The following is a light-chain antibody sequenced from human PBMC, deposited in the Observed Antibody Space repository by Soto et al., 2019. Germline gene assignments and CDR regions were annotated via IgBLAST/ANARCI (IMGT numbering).Light chain of an antibody. V-gene: IGKV1-5*01. CDR3: QQYNRYAVT. CDR1: QSASTF. Sequence: DIQMTQSPSTLSASVGDRVTITCRASQSASTFLAWYQQKPGQAPKLLIYDASTLQSGVPSRFSASGSGTEFALTISGLQPHDFAVYYCQQYNRYAVTFGQGTKVEIK. CDR2: DAS. J-gene: IGKJ1*01.